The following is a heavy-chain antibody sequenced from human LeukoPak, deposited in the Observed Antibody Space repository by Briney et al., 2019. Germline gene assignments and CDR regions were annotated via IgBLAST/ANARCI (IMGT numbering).Heavy chain of an antibody. D-gene: IGHD6-19*01. CDR1: GYSFTGYY. V-gene: IGHV1-46*01. CDR2: INPSGGST. J-gene: IGHJ3*02. Sequence: GASVKVSCKASGYSFTGYYLDWVRQAPGQGLEWMGIINPSGGSTSYAQKFQGRVTMTRDTSTSTVYMELSSLRSEDTAVYYCARDLGIAVAGGAFDIWGQGTMVTVSS. CDR3: ARDLGIAVAGGAFDI.